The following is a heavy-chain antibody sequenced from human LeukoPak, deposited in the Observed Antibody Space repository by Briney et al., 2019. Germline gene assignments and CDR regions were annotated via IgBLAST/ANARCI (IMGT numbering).Heavy chain of an antibody. D-gene: IGHD5-18*01. J-gene: IGHJ3*01. CDR2: IADSGDTT. CDR3: AKDLTAVGAGGFDL. CDR1: GLTLRTYA. V-gene: IGHV3-23*01. Sequence: GGSLRLSCAACGLTLRTYAESCVRQAPGKGLEWVSAIADSGDTTHYSDSVKGRFTISRDNSQNMLYLQMNSLRAEDTALYYCAKDLTAVGAGGFDLWGQGTMVTVSS.